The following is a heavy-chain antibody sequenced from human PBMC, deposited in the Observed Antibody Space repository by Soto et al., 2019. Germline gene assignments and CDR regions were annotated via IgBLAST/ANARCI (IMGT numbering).Heavy chain of an antibody. V-gene: IGHV4-31*03. Sequence: SETLSLTCTVSGGSISSGGYYWSWIRQHPGKGLEWIGYIYYSGSTYYNPSLKSRVTISVDTSKNQFSLKLSSVTAADTAVYYCATVLRRDRRYGMDVWGQGTTVTVSS. D-gene: IGHD3-3*01. CDR2: IYYSGST. J-gene: IGHJ6*02. CDR3: ATVLRRDRRYGMDV. CDR1: GGSISSGGYY.